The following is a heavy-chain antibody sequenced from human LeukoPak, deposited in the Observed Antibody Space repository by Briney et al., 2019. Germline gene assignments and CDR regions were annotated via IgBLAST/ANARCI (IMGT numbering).Heavy chain of an antibody. J-gene: IGHJ4*02. Sequence: SETLSLTGTVSGGSISRYYWSWIRQPPGKGLEWIGYVYYSGSTNYNPSLKSRVTISVDTSKNQFSLNLTSVTAADTAVYFCARSKSFDYGDYGWFVYWGQGTLVTVS. CDR2: VYYSGST. CDR3: ARSKSFDYGDYGWFVY. CDR1: GGSISRYY. D-gene: IGHD4-17*01. V-gene: IGHV4-59*08.